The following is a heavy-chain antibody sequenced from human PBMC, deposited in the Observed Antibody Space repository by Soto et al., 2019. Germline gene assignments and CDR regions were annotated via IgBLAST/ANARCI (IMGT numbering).Heavy chain of an antibody. Sequence: SETLSLTCTVSGGSISSSSYYWGWIRQPPGKGLEWIGSIYYSGSTYYNPSLKSRVTISVDTSKNQFSLKLSSVTAADTVGYYCAGHVLGGEWGYYDFWSGYFVPQGFDYWGQGTLVTVSS. D-gene: IGHD3-3*01. CDR2: IYYSGST. J-gene: IGHJ4*02. CDR3: AGHVLGGEWGYYDFWSGYFVPQGFDY. V-gene: IGHV4-39*01. CDR1: GGSISSSSYY.